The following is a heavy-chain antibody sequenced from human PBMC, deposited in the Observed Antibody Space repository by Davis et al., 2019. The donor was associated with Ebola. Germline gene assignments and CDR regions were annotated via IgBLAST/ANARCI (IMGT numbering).Heavy chain of an antibody. Sequence: PGGSLRLSCSASGFAFRNNAMNWVRQAPGKGLEWVSGISGSGARTFYANSVKGRFSISRDNAKNSLYLQMDDLRTDDAAVYYCARDVGVEFDYWGQGTRVTVSS. J-gene: IGHJ4*02. D-gene: IGHD3-10*01. CDR1: GFAFRNNA. CDR3: ARDVGVEFDY. V-gene: IGHV3-23*01. CDR2: ISGSGART.